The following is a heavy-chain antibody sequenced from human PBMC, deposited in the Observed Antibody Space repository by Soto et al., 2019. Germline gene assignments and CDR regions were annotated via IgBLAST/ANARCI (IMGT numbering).Heavy chain of an antibody. CDR1: GFTFSTYW. CDR3: EGGGWCGGQTAPFAY. CDR2: IDGDGSTT. V-gene: IGHV3-74*01. J-gene: IGHJ4*02. Sequence: EVQLVESGGGLVQPGGSLRLSCAVSGFTFSTYWMHWVRQAPGKGLVWVSRIDGDGSTTNYADSVKGRFTVSRDNAKNTMYWKRKSRRDEDRVVFYCEGGGWCGGQTAPFAYGGRGTRAPVS. D-gene: IGHD2-21*01.